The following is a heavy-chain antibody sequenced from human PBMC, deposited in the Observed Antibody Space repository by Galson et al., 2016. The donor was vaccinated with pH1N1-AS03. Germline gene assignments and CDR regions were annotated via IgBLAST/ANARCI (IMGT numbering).Heavy chain of an antibody. CDR3: ARDPRGPCSSSTCATAYYFGMDV. V-gene: IGHV1-2*04. D-gene: IGHD2-2*01. CDR2: IDPNSGVT. J-gene: IGHJ6*02. CDR1: GYTFTGFY. Sequence: SVKVSCKASGYTFTGFYVHWVRQAPGQGLEWMGWIDPNSGVTNYAQKFQAWVTMTRETSSNTVHMELSGLKSDDTAVYYCARDPRGPCSSSTCATAYYFGMDVWGQGTTVIVSS.